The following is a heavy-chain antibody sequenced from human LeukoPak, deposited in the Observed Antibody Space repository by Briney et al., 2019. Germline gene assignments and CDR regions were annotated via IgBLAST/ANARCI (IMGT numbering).Heavy chain of an antibody. J-gene: IGHJ3*02. Sequence: GGSLRLSCAASGFTFSSYAMSWVRQAPGKGLEWVSAISGSGGSTYYADSVKGRFTTSRDKTKNTLYLQMNSLIFEDTALYYCAKDGFNYTSRDNDGFDTWGQGTMVTVSS. CDR2: ISGSGGST. CDR3: AKDGFNYTSRDNDGFDT. CDR1: GFTFSSYA. V-gene: IGHV3-23*01. D-gene: IGHD3-3*01.